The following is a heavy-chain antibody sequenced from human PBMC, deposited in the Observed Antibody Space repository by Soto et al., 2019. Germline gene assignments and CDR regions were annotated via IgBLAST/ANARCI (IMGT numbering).Heavy chain of an antibody. CDR1: GYTFTGYY. CDR3: ARVRKGRDTAMAYYYYGMDV. V-gene: IGHV1-2*04. Sequence: ASVKVSCKASGYTFTGYYMHWVRQAPGQGLEWMGWINPNSGGTNYAQKFQGWVTMTRDTSISTAYMELSRLRSDDTAVYYCARVRKGRDTAMAYYYYGMDVWGQGTTVTVSS. CDR2: INPNSGGT. D-gene: IGHD5-18*01. J-gene: IGHJ6*02.